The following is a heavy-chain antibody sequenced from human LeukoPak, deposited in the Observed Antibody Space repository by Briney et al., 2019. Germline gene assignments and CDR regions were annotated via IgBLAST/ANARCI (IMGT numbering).Heavy chain of an antibody. Sequence: GGSLRLSCAASGFTFRSYAMSWVRQAPGKGLEWVSTISGSGDSTYYVGSVKGRFTISRDNSKSTLYLQMNSLRAEDTALYHCARNNGMDVWGQGTTVIVSS. CDR2: ISGSGDST. CDR1: GFTFRSYA. V-gene: IGHV3-23*01. CDR3: ARNNGMDV. J-gene: IGHJ6*02.